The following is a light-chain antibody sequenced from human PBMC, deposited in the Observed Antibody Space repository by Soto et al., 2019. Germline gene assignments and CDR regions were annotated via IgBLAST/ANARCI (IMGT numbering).Light chain of an antibody. CDR3: SSYAGSNIVV. CDR1: SSDVGGYNF. CDR2: EVS. V-gene: IGLV2-8*01. J-gene: IGLJ2*01. Sequence: QSALTQPPSASGSPGQSVTISCTGTSSDVGGYNFVSWYQQHPGKAPKLMIYEVSERPLGVPDRFSGYKSGNTASLTVSGLQAEDEADYYCSSYAGSNIVVFGGGTKLTVL.